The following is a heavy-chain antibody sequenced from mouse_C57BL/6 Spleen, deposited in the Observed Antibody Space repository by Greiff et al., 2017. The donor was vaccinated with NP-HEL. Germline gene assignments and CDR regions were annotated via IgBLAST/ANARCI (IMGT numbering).Heavy chain of an antibody. J-gene: IGHJ2*01. Sequence: EVQLVESGGGLVQSGRSLRLSCATSGFTFSDFYMEWVRQAPGKGLEWIAASRNKANDYTTEYSASVKGRFIVSRDTSQSILYLQMNALRAEDTAMYYCARDGGGGYFDYWGQGTTLTVSS. CDR1: GFTFSDFY. CDR3: ARDGGGGYFDY. V-gene: IGHV7-1*01. CDR2: SRNKANDYTT.